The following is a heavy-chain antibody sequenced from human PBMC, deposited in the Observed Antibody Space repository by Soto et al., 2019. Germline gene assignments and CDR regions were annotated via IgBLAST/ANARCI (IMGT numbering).Heavy chain of an antibody. D-gene: IGHD4-4*01. Sequence: PVGSLSLSCASSGCTFSSYAMSCVRQAPGKGLEWVSAISGSGGSTYYADSVKGRFTISRDNSKNTLYLQMNSLRAEDTAVYYCAIWGPYDYSKYAALSHHPYGMDCLGQGTTVTVSS. V-gene: IGHV3-23*01. CDR1: GCTFSSYA. CDR3: AIWGPYDYSKYAALSHHPYGMDC. CDR2: ISGSGGST. J-gene: IGHJ6*02.